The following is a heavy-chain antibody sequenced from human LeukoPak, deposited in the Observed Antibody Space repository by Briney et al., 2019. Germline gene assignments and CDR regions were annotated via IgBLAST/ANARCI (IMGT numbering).Heavy chain of an antibody. CDR3: ARGHTAVTRHFDF. CDR1: GFRFSYFW. V-gene: IGHV3-7*01. CDR2: INEDGSQK. J-gene: IGHJ4*02. Sequence: GGSLRLSCEASGFRFSYFWMSWVRQAPGKGLEWVANINEDGSQKYYVDSVKGRFTISRDNAKNSLYLQMNSLRAEDTAVYYCARGHTAVTRHFDFWGQGTLVTVSS. D-gene: IGHD4-17*01.